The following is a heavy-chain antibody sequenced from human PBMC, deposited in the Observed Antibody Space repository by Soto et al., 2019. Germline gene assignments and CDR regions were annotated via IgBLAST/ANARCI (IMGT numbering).Heavy chain of an antibody. V-gene: IGHV4-39*01. CDR2: IYYSGST. D-gene: IGHD5-12*01. J-gene: IGHJ2*01. CDR3: ARRGMATISWVSYFDL. Sequence: QLQLQESGPGLVKPSETLSLTCTVSGGSISSSSYYWGWIRQPPGKGLEWIGSIYYSGSTYYNPSLKSRVTISVDTSKNQFSLKLSSVTAADTAVYYCARRGMATISWVSYFDLWDRGTLVTVSS. CDR1: GGSISSSSYY.